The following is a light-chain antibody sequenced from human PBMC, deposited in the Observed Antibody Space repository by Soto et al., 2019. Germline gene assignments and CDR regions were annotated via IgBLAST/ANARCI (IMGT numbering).Light chain of an antibody. CDR2: EVT. Sequence: QSVLTQPPSASGSPGQSVTISCTGTSSDVGAYNYVSWYQQHPGKAPKLMIYEVTKRPSGVPDRFSGSKSGNTASLTVSGLQAEDEADYYCSSYAGSTLYVSGNGTKVTVL. CDR3: SSYAGSTLYV. CDR1: SSDVGAYNY. V-gene: IGLV2-8*01. J-gene: IGLJ1*01.